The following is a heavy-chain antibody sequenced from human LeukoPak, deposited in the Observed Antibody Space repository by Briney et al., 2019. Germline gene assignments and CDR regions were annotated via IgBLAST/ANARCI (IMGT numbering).Heavy chain of an antibody. CDR3: AKDSADGYRAYYFGMDV. V-gene: IGHV3-9*01. D-gene: IGHD5-24*01. J-gene: IGHJ6*02. CDR2: ISWNSGTI. CDR1: GFTFDDHA. Sequence: GRSLRLSCAASGFTFDDHAMHWVRHGPGKGLEWVSGISWNSGTIGYADSAKGRFTISRDNAKNSLYLQLSSLRPEDTALYYCAKDSADGYRAYYFGMDVWGQGTTVTVSS.